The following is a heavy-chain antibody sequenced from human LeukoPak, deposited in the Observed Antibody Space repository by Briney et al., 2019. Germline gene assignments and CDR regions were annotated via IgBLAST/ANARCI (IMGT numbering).Heavy chain of an antibody. CDR1: GYTLTELS. V-gene: IGHV1-24*01. CDR3: ARGSGYYTAFDY. D-gene: IGHD3-3*01. Sequence: ASVKVSCKVSGYTLTELSMHWVRQAPGKGLEWMGGFDPEVGKTIYAQKFQGRVTMTTDTSTSTAYMELRSLRSDDTAVYYCARGSGYYTAFDYWGQGTLVTVSS. J-gene: IGHJ4*02. CDR2: FDPEVGKT.